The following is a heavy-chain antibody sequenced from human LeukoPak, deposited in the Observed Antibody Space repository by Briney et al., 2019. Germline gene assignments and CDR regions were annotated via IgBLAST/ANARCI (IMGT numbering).Heavy chain of an antibody. J-gene: IGHJ2*01. CDR3: AREGIAVAGREWYFDL. CDR1: GGTFSSYA. CDR2: IIPIFGTA. D-gene: IGHD6-19*01. V-gene: IGHV1-69*06. Sequence: SVKVSCKASGGTFSSYAISWVRQAPGQGLEWMGGIIPIFGTANYAQKFQGRVTITADKSTSTAYMELSSMRSEDTAVYYCAREGIAVAGREWYFDLWGRGTLVTVSS.